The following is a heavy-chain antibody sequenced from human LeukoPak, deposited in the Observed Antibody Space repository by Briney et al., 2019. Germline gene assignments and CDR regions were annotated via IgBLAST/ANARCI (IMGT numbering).Heavy chain of an antibody. CDR1: GFTFSSYA. V-gene: IGHV3-23*01. CDR2: ISDGGGST. Sequence: GGSLRLSCVASGFTFSSYAMSWVRQAPGKGLERVSGISDGGGSTYYADSVKGRFTISRDNSKNTLYLQMNSLRAEDTAIYYCAKGPLVRGVKPSYFDYWGQGTLVTVSS. D-gene: IGHD3-10*01. CDR3: AKGPLVRGVKPSYFDY. J-gene: IGHJ4*02.